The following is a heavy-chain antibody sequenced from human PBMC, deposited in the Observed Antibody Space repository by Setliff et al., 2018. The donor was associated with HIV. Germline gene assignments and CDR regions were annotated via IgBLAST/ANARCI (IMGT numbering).Heavy chain of an antibody. CDR1: GYTFTSYG. CDR2: ISAYNGNT. J-gene: IGHJ3*02. CDR3: ARVRILDYYDSSGSDAFDI. V-gene: IGHV1-18*01. Sequence: GASVKVSCKASGYTFTSYGISWVRQAPGQGLEWMGWISAYNGNTNYAQKFQGRVTITADESTSTAYMELSSLRSEDTAVYYCARVRILDYYDSSGSDAFDIWGQGTMVTVSS. D-gene: IGHD3-22*01.